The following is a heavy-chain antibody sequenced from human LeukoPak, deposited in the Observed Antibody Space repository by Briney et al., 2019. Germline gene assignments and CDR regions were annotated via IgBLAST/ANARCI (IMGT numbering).Heavy chain of an antibody. V-gene: IGHV1-69*05. CDR1: GGTFSSYV. CDR3: ARERGMDSGYDFDY. CDR2: IIPIFGTA. D-gene: IGHD5-12*01. J-gene: IGHJ4*02. Sequence: GSSVKVSCKASGGTFSSYVISWVRQAPGQGLECMGRIIPIFGTANYAQKFQGRVTITTDESTSTAYMELSSLRSEDTAVYYCARERGMDSGYDFDYWGQGTLVTVSS.